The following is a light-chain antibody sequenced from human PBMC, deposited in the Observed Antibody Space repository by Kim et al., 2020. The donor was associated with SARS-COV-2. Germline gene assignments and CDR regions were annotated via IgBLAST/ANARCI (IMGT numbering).Light chain of an antibody. V-gene: IGLV2-14*03. Sequence: QSALTQPASVSGSPGQSITISCTGTSSDIGDYNYVSWYQQYPGKAPQVILYDVNNPPSGVSDRFSGYKSGNTASLTISGLEAEDEAIYYCASYTSMDYVFGTGTKVTVL. CDR2: DVN. J-gene: IGLJ1*01. CDR1: SSDIGDYNY. CDR3: ASYTSMDYV.